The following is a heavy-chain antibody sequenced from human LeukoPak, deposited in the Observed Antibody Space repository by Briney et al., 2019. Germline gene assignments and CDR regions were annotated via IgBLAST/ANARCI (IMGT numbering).Heavy chain of an antibody. CDR1: GFTVSSNY. V-gene: IGHV3-66*01. CDR3: ARDPVGAIGYGMDV. D-gene: IGHD1-26*01. CDR2: IYSGGST. Sequence: GGSLRLSCAASGFTVSSNYMSWVRQAPGKGLEWVSVIYSGGSTCYADSVKGRFTISRDNSKNPLYLQMNSLRAEDPAVYYCARDPVGAIGYGMDVWGHGTTVTVSS. J-gene: IGHJ6*02.